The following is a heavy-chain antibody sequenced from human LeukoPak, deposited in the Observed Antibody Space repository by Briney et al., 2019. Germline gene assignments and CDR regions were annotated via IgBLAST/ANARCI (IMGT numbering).Heavy chain of an antibody. CDR1: GYPFTTYG. Sequence: ASVKVPCKASGYPFTTYGISWVRQPPGQGLEWMGWISTYNGDTNYAQKFQGRVIMTTDTSTSTAYIELRSLRSDDTAAYYCAREWWGYDVLTGDNWFDPWGQGTLVTVSS. D-gene: IGHD3-9*01. CDR2: ISTYNGDT. J-gene: IGHJ5*02. V-gene: IGHV1-18*01. CDR3: AREWWGYDVLTGDNWFDP.